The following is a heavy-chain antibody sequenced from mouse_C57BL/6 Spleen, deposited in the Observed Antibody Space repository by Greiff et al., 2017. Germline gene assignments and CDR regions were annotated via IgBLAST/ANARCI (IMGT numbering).Heavy chain of an antibody. J-gene: IGHJ2*01. CDR2: IYPGGGYT. Sequence: QVQLQQSGAELVRPGPSVKMSCKASGYTFTNYWIGWAKQRPGHGLEWIGDIYPGGGYTNYNEKFKGKATLTADKSSSTAYMQFSSLTSEDSAIYYCARSHYYGSSHYFDYWGQGTTLTVSS. V-gene: IGHV1-63*01. D-gene: IGHD1-1*01. CDR3: ARSHYYGSSHYFDY. CDR1: GYTFTNYW.